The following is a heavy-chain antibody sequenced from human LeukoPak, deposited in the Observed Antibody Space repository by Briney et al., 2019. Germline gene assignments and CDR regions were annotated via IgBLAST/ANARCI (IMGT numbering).Heavy chain of an antibody. D-gene: IGHD6-13*01. J-gene: IGHJ5*02. V-gene: IGHV3-23*01. CDR3: AKDYRETWGIAAAGSWFDP. CDR1: GFTFSSYA. Sequence: GGSLRLSCAASGFTFSSYAMSWVRQAPGKGLEWVSAISGSGGSTYYADSVKGRFTISRDNSKNTLYLQMNSLRAEDTAVYYCAKDYRETWGIAAAGSWFDPWGQGTLVTVSS. CDR2: ISGSGGST.